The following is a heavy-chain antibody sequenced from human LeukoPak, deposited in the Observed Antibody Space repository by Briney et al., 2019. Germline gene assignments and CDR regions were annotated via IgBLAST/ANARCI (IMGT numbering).Heavy chain of an antibody. V-gene: IGHV4-59*04. CDR3: ASLRNPGYSSSWTPFDY. D-gene: IGHD6-13*01. J-gene: IGHJ4*02. CDR1: GGSISSYY. CDR2: IYYSGNT. Sequence: KASETLSLTCTVSGGSISSYYWSWIRQPPGKGLEWIGNIYYSGNTYYNPSLKDRVTISVDTSNNQFSLRLSSVTAADTAVYYCASLRNPGYSSSWTPFDYWGQGTLVTISS.